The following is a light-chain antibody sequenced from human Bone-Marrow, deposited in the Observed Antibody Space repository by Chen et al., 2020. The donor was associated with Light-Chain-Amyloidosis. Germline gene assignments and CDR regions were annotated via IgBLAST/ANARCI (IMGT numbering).Light chain of an antibody. CDR3: CEYAGSSTV. V-gene: IGLV2-23*02. CDR2: EVS. CDR1: SSDVGSYNL. J-gene: IGLJ3*02. Sequence: QSALTQPASVSGSPGQSITISCTGTSSDVGSYNLVSWYQQHPGKAPKLMIYEVSKRPSGVSNRFSGSESGNTASLPIAGRQAEDAADYYSCEYAGSSTVFGGRTKLTVL.